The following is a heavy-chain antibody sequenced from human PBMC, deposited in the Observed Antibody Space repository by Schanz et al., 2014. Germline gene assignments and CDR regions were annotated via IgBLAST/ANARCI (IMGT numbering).Heavy chain of an antibody. D-gene: IGHD2-15*01. Sequence: EVPLVESGGGLVKPGGSLRLSCEASEFTFSSYKMNWVRQAPGKGLEWVSSISHSGGSKYYADSVKGRFTISRDNSENTLYLQMNSLSADDTAVFYCAKGMGYCSGGTCYDYYYYGLDVWGQGTTVTVSS. CDR2: ISHSGGSK. CDR1: EFTFSSYK. J-gene: IGHJ6*02. V-gene: IGHV3-23*04. CDR3: AKGMGYCSGGTCYDYYYYGLDV.